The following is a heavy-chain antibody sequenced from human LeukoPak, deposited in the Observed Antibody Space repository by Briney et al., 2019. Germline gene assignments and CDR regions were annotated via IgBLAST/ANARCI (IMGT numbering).Heavy chain of an antibody. J-gene: IGHJ4*02. V-gene: IGHV3-74*01. CDR1: GFTFSNHW. CDR2: INRGGSRT. CDR3: AKDCGGDCYEDYFDY. Sequence: GGSLRLSCAASGFTFSNHWMHWVRQAPGKGLMWVSRINRGGSRTDYADSVKGRFTISRDDAKNTLYLQLNSLRAEDTAVYYCAKDCGGDCYEDYFDYWGQGTLVTVSS. D-gene: IGHD2-21*02.